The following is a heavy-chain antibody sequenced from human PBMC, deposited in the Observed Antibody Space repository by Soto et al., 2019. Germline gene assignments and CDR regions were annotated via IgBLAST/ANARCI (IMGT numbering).Heavy chain of an antibody. J-gene: IGHJ3*02. CDR1: GYTFTSYA. CDR3: ARAGYYYDSSGYYFPPPPSPGAFDI. V-gene: IGHV1-3*01. Sequence: GASVKVSCKASGYTFTSYAMHWVRQAPGQRLEWMGWINAGNGNTKYSQKFQGRVTITRDTSASTAYMELSSLRSEDTAVYYCARAGYYYDSSGYYFPPPPSPGAFDIWGQGTMVTVSS. D-gene: IGHD3-22*01. CDR2: INAGNGNT.